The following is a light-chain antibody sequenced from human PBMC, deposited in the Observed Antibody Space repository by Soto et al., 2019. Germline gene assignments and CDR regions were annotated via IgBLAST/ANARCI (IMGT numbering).Light chain of an antibody. CDR1: QSVSRN. V-gene: IGKV3-15*01. CDR3: QPYNNWPRT. J-gene: IGKJ1*01. Sequence: EIVMTQSPATLSVSPGERATLSCRASQSVSRNLAWYQQKPGKAPRLLIYGASTWATGIPARFSGSGSGTEFTLTISSLQSEDIAVYSCQPYNNWPRTFGQGTKVEIK. CDR2: GAS.